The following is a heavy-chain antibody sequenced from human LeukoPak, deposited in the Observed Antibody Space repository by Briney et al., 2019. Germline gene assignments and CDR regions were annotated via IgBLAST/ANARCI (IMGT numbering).Heavy chain of an antibody. V-gene: IGHV3-30-3*01. CDR1: GFTFSSYW. J-gene: IGHJ5*02. D-gene: IGHD3-22*01. CDR3: ARGARHYYDSSGYIPGNWFDP. CDR2: ISYDGSNK. Sequence: PGGSLRLSCAASGFTFSSYWMHWVRQAPGKGLEWVAVISYDGSNKYYADSVKGRFTISRDNSKNTLYLQMNSLRAEDTAVYYCARGARHYYDSSGYIPGNWFDPWGQGTLVTVSS.